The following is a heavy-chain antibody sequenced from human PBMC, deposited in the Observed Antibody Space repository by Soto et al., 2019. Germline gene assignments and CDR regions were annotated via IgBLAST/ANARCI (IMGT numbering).Heavy chain of an antibody. J-gene: IGHJ6*02. D-gene: IGHD3-3*01. CDR2: IYYSGST. Sequence: ASETLSLTCTVSGGSISSYYWSWIRQPPGKGLEWIGYIYYSGSTNYNPSLKSRVTISVDTSKNQFSLKLSSVTAADTAVYYCARGRGPHYDFWSGYYLSDYYYYGMDVWGQGTTVTVSS. CDR3: ARGRGPHYDFWSGYYLSDYYYYGMDV. CDR1: GGSISSYY. V-gene: IGHV4-59*01.